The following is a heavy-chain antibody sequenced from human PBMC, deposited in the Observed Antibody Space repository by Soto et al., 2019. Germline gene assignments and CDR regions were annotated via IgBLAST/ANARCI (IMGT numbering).Heavy chain of an antibody. V-gene: IGHV3-23*01. J-gene: IGHJ4*02. CDR2: INDGGGNT. Sequence: GGSLRLSCAASGFTFSSYWMSWVRQAPGKGLEWVSDINDGGGNTYYADSVKGRFTISRDNSKNTLYLQMNSLRAEDTAVYYCAKDGRRWDLPADYWGQGALVTVSS. CDR1: GFTFSSYW. CDR3: AKDGRRWDLPADY. D-gene: IGHD1-26*01.